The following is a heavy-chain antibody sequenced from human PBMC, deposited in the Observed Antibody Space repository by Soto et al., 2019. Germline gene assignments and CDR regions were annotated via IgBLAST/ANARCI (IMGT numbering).Heavy chain of an antibody. D-gene: IGHD4-17*01. V-gene: IGHV5-51*01. CDR2: IYPGDSDT. Sequence: EVQLVQSGAEVKKPGESLKISCKGSGYSITSYWIGWVRQMPGKGLEWMGIIYPGDSDTRYSPSFQGQVTISADKSISPAYLQWSSLKTSDTAIYYCARRTTSAYWYFDLWGRGTMVTVSA. CDR3: ARRTTSAYWYFDL. J-gene: IGHJ2*01. CDR1: GYSITSYW.